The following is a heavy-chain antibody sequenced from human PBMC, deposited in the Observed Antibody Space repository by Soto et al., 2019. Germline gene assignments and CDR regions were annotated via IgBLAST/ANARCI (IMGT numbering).Heavy chain of an antibody. CDR2: IYHSGST. Sequence: PSETLSLTCTVSGGSISGYYWSWIRQPPGKGLEWIGYIYHSGSTYYNPSLKSRVTISVDRSKNQFSLKLSSVTAADTAVYYCARDVYDSSGYYNWFDPWGQGTLVTVSS. V-gene: IGHV4-30-2*01. CDR1: GGSISGYY. D-gene: IGHD3-22*01. J-gene: IGHJ5*02. CDR3: ARDVYDSSGYYNWFDP.